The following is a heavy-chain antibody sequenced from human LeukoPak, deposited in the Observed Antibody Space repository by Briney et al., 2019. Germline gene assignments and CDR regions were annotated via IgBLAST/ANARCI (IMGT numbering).Heavy chain of an antibody. CDR2: INHSGST. CDR1: GGSFSGYY. D-gene: IGHD6-19*01. V-gene: IGHV4-34*01. Sequence: PSETLSLTCAVYGGSFSGYYWSWIRQPPGKGLEWIGEINHSGSTNYNPSLKSRVTISVDTSKNQFSLKLSSVTAADTAVYYCARVQSRKAVAGSYYFDYWGQGTLVTVSS. CDR3: ARVQSRKAVAGSYYFDY. J-gene: IGHJ4*02.